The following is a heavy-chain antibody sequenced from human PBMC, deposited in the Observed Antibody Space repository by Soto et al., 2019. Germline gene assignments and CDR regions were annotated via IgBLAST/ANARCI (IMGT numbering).Heavy chain of an antibody. V-gene: IGHV3-23*01. D-gene: IGHD2-15*01. Sequence: EVQLLESGGGLVQPGGSLRLSCAASGFTISTYVMSWVHQAPGKGLEWVSAISGSSDNTYYADSARGRFTISRDPSKSTLYLQMNSLRAEDTAVYYCAKDRKGSYCSGGTCYSFDYWGQGTLVTVSS. J-gene: IGHJ4*02. CDR2: ISGSSDNT. CDR1: GFTISTYV. CDR3: AKDRKGSYCSGGTCYSFDY.